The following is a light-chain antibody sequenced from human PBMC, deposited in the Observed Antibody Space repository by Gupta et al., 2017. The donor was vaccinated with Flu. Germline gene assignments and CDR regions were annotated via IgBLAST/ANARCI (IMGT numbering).Light chain of an antibody. CDR3: QHRDNTPGS. CDR2: AAS. V-gene: IGKV1-39*01. Sequence: DIQMTQSPSSLSASVGDRVTITCRASQNISSYLYWYQQKPGKAPKVLIYAASKMKRGVPSRFSGSGCGTDFTLTVSGQQPEEFASYHCQHRDNTPGSFGQGTKVEIK. CDR1: QNISSY. J-gene: IGKJ1*01.